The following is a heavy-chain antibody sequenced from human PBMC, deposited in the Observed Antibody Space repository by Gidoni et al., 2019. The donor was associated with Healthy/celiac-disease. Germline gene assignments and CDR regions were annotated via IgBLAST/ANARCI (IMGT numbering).Heavy chain of an antibody. D-gene: IGHD3-22*01. CDR1: GFTFSSYG. V-gene: IGHV3-30*18. CDR3: AKEGNDSSGYCIQH. CDR2: ISYDGSNK. J-gene: IGHJ1*01. Sequence: QVQLVESVGGVVQPGRSLRLSCAASGFTFSSYGMHWVRQAPGKGLEWVAVISYDGSNKYYADSVKGRFTISRDNSKNTLYLQMNSLRAEDTAVYYCAKEGNDSSGYCIQHWGQGTLVTVSS.